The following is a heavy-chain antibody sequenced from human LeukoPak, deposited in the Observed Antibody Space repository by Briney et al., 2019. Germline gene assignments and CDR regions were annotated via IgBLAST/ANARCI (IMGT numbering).Heavy chain of an antibody. D-gene: IGHD6-19*01. CDR1: GFTFSDYW. CDR3: ARGRLTSSWYYFDY. J-gene: IGHJ4*02. Sequence: GGPLIPSYAASGFTFSDYWMYWVRQAPGRRLVWVSCMSTNCSSNTYAGSVKGLFSISRNNANNSLYLQMNRLRAEDAAVYYCARGRLTSSWYYFDYWGQGTLVTVSS. CDR2: MSTNCSSN. V-gene: IGHV3-74*01.